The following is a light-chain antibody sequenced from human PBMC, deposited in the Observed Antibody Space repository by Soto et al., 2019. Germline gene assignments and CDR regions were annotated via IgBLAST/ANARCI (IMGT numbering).Light chain of an antibody. J-gene: IGLJ3*02. CDR1: SSDVGSYNL. V-gene: IGLV2-23*02. CDR2: EVS. CDR3: CSYAQTNSWV. Sequence: QSALTQPASVSGSPGQSITISCTGNSSDVGSYNLVSWYQQHPGKAPKLMIYEVSQRSSWVSYRFSGSKSGNTASLTISGLQAEDEADYFCCSYAQTNSWVFGGGTKLNVL.